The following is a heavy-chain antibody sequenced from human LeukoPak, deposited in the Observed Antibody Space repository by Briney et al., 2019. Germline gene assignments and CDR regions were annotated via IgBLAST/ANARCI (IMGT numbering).Heavy chain of an antibody. CDR1: GFTFTTFW. D-gene: IGHD3-10*01. Sequence: GGSLRLSCATSGFTFTTFWMHWVRQAPGKGLVWVSRINHDGTSANYADSVKGRFTISRDNAKNTVYLQMNSLRAEDTAVFYCARARRSGGITMVRGVKDRGWFDSWGQGILVTVSS. CDR2: INHDGTSA. J-gene: IGHJ5*01. V-gene: IGHV3-74*01. CDR3: ARARRSGGITMVRGVKDRGWFDS.